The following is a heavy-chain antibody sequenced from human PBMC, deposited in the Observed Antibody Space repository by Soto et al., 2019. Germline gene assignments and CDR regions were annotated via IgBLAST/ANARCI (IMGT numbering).Heavy chain of an antibody. V-gene: IGHV5-10-1*01. CDR2: IDPVDSYT. Sequence: GESLKISCNGSGYSFTNYWISWVRRMPWKGLEWMGNIDPVDSYTNYSPSFQGHVTFSVDTSISTAYLQWSSLKASDTAMYYCARIESIARNWFDPWGQGTLVTVSS. CDR1: GYSFTNYW. CDR3: ARIESIARNWFDP. D-gene: IGHD6-13*01. J-gene: IGHJ5*02.